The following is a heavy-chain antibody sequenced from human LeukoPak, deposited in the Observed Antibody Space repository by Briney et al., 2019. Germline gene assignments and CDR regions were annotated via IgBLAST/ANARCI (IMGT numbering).Heavy chain of an antibody. Sequence: SETLSLTCAVYGGSFSCYYWSWIRQPPGKGLEWSGSIYYSGSTYYNPSLKSRVTISVDTSKNQFSLKLSSVTAADTAVYYCARPGDCGGDCYRWYFDLWGRGTLVTVSS. J-gene: IGHJ2*01. V-gene: IGHV4-59*05. D-gene: IGHD2-21*02. CDR1: GGSFSCYY. CDR2: IYYSGST. CDR3: ARPGDCGGDCYRWYFDL.